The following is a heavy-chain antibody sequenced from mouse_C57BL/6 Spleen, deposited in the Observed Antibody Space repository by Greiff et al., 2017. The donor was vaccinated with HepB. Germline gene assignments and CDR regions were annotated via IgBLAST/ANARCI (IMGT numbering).Heavy chain of an antibody. D-gene: IGHD3-2*02. CDR3: ATKTAQATGFAY. Sequence: QVQLQQSGAELARPGASVKMSCKASGYTFTSDTMHWVKQRPGQGLEWIGYINPSSGYTKYNQKFKDKATLTADKSSSTAYMQLSSLTSEDSAVYYCATKTAQATGFAYWGQGTLVTVSA. V-gene: IGHV1-4*01. CDR1: GYTFTSDT. CDR2: INPSSGYT. J-gene: IGHJ3*01.